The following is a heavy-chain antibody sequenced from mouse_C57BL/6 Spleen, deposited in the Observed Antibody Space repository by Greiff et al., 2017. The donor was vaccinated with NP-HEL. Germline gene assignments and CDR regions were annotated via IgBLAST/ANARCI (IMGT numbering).Heavy chain of an antibody. D-gene: IGHD1-1*01. J-gene: IGHJ3*01. CDR3: AIVGIYYGSSYFAWFAY. CDR1: GYSITSGYY. CDR2: ISYDGSN. Sequence: EVQLQQSGPGLVKPSQSLSLSCSVTGYSITSGYYWNWNRQLPGNKWEWMGYISYDGSNNYNPSLKNRISITRDTSKNQFVLKLNSMTTEDTATYYCAIVGIYYGSSYFAWFAYWGQGTLVTVSA. V-gene: IGHV3-6*01.